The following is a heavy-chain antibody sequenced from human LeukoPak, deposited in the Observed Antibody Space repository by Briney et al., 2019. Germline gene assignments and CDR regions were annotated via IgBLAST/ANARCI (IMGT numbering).Heavy chain of an antibody. CDR1: GFTFSSYA. J-gene: IGHJ4*02. V-gene: IGHV3-23*01. CDR3: AKDLSQTIVVVTHFDY. Sequence: GGSLRLSCAASGFTFSSYAMSWVRQAPGKGLEWVSAISGSGGSTYYADSVKGRFTISRDNSKNTLYLQMNSLRAEDTAVYYXAKDLSQTIVVVTHFDYWGQGTLVTVSS. D-gene: IGHD3-22*01. CDR2: ISGSGGST.